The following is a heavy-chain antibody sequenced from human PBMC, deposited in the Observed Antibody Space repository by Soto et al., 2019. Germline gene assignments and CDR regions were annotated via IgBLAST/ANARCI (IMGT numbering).Heavy chain of an antibody. V-gene: IGHV3-72*01. Sequence: TVRSLRLSCPSSSFTFRDHYMRLVLHSPFKGLELVGRIRNKADSYTTEYAASVKGRFSISRDDSKNSLYLQMNSLKTEDTAVYFCASGVYHSGGSPFEYWGQGTLVTVSS. CDR1: SFTFRDHY. CDR2: IRNKADSYTT. CDR3: ASGVYHSGGSPFEY. J-gene: IGHJ4*02. D-gene: IGHD3-22*01.